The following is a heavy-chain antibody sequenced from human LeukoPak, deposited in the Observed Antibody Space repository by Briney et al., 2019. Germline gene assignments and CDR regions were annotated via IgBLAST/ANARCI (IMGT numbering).Heavy chain of an antibody. V-gene: IGHV1-2*02. CDR2: INPNSGGT. Sequence: GASVKVSCKASGYTFTGYYMHWVRQAPGQGLEWMGWINPNSGGTNYAQKFQGRVTMTRNTSISTAYMELSSLRSEDTAVYYCAAAWSGPARYFDWLPRYYYFDYWGQGTLVTVSS. D-gene: IGHD3-9*01. CDR1: GYTFTGYY. J-gene: IGHJ4*02. CDR3: AAAWSGPARYFDWLPRYYYFDY.